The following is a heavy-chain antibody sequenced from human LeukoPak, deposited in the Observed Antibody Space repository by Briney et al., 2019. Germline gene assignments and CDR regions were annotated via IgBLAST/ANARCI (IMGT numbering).Heavy chain of an antibody. CDR1: GFTFSSYA. J-gene: IGHJ4*02. D-gene: IGHD2-15*01. CDR2: ISSNGGST. CDR3: ARVRMSYSRPGVGYFDY. V-gene: IGHV3-64*01. Sequence: GGSLRLSCAASGFTFSSYAMHWVRQAPGKGLEYVSAISSNGGSTYYANSAKGRFTISRDNSKNTLYLQMGSLRAEDMAVYYCARVRMSYSRPGVGYFDYWGQGTLVTVSS.